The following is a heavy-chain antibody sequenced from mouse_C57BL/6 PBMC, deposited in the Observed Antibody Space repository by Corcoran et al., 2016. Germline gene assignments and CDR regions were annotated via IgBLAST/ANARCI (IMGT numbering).Heavy chain of an antibody. CDR1: GYTFTTYG. Sequence: QIQLVQSGPELKKPGETVKISCKASGYTFTTYGMSWVKQAPGKGLKWMGWINTYSGVPTYADDFKGRFAFSLETSASTAYLQINNLTNEDTATYFCAREGSPRFAYWGQGTLVTVSA. J-gene: IGHJ3*01. CDR2: INTYSGVP. V-gene: IGHV9-3*01. CDR3: AREGSPRFAY.